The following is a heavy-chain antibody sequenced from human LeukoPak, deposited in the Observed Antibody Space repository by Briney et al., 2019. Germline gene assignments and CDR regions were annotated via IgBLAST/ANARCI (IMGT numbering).Heavy chain of an antibody. D-gene: IGHD4-17*01. V-gene: IGHV4-30-2*01. CDR3: ARGGGTVTNVWYFDL. CDR2: IYHSGST. J-gene: IGHJ2*01. Sequence: SQTLSLTCTVSGGSIGSGGYSWSWIRQPPGKGLEWIGYIYHSGSTYYNPSLKSRVTISVDRSKNQFSLKLSSVTAADTAVYYCARGGGTVTNVWYFDLWGRGTLVTVSS. CDR1: GGSIGSGGYS.